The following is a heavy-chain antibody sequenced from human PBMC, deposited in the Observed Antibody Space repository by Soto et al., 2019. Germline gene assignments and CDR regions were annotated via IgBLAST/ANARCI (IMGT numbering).Heavy chain of an antibody. CDR2: INHSGST. D-gene: IGHD2-15*01. Sequence: KPSETLSLPCAVYGGSFSGYYWSWIRQPPGKGLEGIGEINHSGSTNYNPSLKSRVTISVDTSTNQFSLKLSSVAAADPAVYYCEIGLKIVVVVAAASGNWLDAWGQGNMVTV. CDR3: EIGLKIVVVVAAASGNWLDA. V-gene: IGHV4-34*01. J-gene: IGHJ5*02. CDR1: GGSFSGYY.